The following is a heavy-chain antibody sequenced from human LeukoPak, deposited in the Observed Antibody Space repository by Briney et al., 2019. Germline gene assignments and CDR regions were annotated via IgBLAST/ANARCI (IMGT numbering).Heavy chain of an antibody. V-gene: IGHV1-2*05. CDR3: ARARWGTCYSQ. CDR1: GHTFTGYY. Sequence: ASVKVSCKASGHTFTGYYMHWVRQAPGQGLEWMGRINPNSGGTNYAQNFQGRVTMTRDTSISTAHMVMSRMRSDDTVVYYCARARWGTCYSQWGQGTLVTVSS. J-gene: IGHJ4*02. D-gene: IGHD2-15*01. CDR2: INPNSGGT.